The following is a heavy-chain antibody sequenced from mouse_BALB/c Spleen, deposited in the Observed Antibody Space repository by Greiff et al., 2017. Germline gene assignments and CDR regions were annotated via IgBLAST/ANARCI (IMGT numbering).Heavy chain of an antibody. J-gene: IGHJ4*01. V-gene: IGHV14-3*02. CDR2: IDPANGNT. D-gene: IGHD2-1*01. CDR3: ARNGYYGSGAGAMDY. Sequence: EVQLQQSGAELVKPGASVKLSCTASGFNIKDTYMHWVKQRPEQGLEWIGRIDPANGNTKYDPKFQGKATITADTSSNTAYLQLSSLTSEDTAVYYCARNGYYGSGAGAMDYWGQGTSVTVSS. CDR1: GFNIKDTY.